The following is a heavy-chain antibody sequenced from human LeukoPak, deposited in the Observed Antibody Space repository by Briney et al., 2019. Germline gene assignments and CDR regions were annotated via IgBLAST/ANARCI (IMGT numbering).Heavy chain of an antibody. D-gene: IGHD6-13*01. CDR3: ARDSSSWYYFDY. CDR1: GGSISSYY. V-gene: IGHV4-59*01. Sequence: PSETLSLTCTVSGGSISSYYWSWIRQPPGKGLEWIGYIYYSGSTNYNPSLKSRVTISVDTSKNQFSLKLSSVTAADTAAYYCARDSSSWYYFDYWGQGTLVTVSS. CDR2: IYYSGST. J-gene: IGHJ4*02.